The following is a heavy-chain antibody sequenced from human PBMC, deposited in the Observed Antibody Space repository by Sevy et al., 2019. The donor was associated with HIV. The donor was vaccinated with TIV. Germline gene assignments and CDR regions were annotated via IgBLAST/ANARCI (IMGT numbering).Heavy chain of an antibody. CDR2: IKADGSDK. V-gene: IGHV3-7*01. D-gene: IGHD3-16*01. J-gene: IGHJ4*02. CDR3: AHETFGRFES. Sequence: GGSLRLSCAASGFTFSANWMNWVRQAPGKGLEGVANIKADGSDKHYVHSVEGRFTISRDNAKNLLFLQMNSRRVEDPAVYYWAHETFGRFESWGQGTLVTVSS. CDR1: GFTFSANW.